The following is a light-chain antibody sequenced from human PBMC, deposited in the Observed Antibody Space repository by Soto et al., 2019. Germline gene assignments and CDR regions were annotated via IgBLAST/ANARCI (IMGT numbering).Light chain of an antibody. CDR1: QSVSSN. V-gene: IGKV3D-15*01. CDR3: QQYNNWPPLMCT. CDR2: GAS. J-gene: IGKJ2*02. Sequence: EIVMTQSPATLSVSPGERATLSCRASQSVSSNLAWYQQKPGQAPRLLIYGASTRATGIPARFSGSGSGTEVTLTISSLQSEDFAVYYCQQYNNWPPLMCTFGQGTKLEI.